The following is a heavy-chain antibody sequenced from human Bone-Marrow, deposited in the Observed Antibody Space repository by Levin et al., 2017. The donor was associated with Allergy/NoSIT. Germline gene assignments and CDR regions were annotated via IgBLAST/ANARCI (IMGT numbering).Heavy chain of an antibody. Sequence: ASVKVSCAASGFTFSSYWMHWVRQAPGKGLVWVSRINSDGSSTSYADSVKGRFTISRDNAKNTLYLQMNSLRAEDTAVYYCALMNGIAVAGAEYFQHWGQGTLVTVPS. CDR2: INSDGSST. CDR1: GFTFSSYW. CDR3: ALMNGIAVAGAEYFQH. D-gene: IGHD6-19*01. V-gene: IGHV3-74*01. J-gene: IGHJ1*01.